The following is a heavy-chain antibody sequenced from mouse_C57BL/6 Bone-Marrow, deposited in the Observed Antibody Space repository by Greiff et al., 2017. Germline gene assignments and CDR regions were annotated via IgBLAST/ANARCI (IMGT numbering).Heavy chain of an antibody. D-gene: IGHD1-1*01. CDR3: ARFPHYYGSSSYAMDD. Sequence: VQLQQSGPELVKPGASVKISCKASGYTFTDYYMNWVKQSHGKSLEWIGDINPNNGGTSYNQKFKGKDTLTVDKSSSTAYMELRSLTSEDSAVYYCARFPHYYGSSSYAMDDWGQGTSVTVSS. J-gene: IGHJ4*01. V-gene: IGHV1-26*01. CDR1: GYTFTDYY. CDR2: INPNNGGT.